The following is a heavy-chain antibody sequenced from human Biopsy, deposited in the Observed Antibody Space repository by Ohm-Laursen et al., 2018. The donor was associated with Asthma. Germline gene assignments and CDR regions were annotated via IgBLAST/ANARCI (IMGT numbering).Heavy chain of an antibody. J-gene: IGHJ4*02. CDR1: GGTFNTYV. CDR3: ARKAGSCISRTCYSLDF. Sequence: SAVKVSCKSLGGTFNTYVIGWVRQAPGQGLDRMGGTNSVFGTTTYPQKFQDRVTITADDSTSTVYMELSSLRSEDTAVYYCARKAGSCISRTCYSLDFWGQGTLVTVSS. V-gene: IGHV1-69*01. D-gene: IGHD2-2*01. CDR2: TNSVFGTT.